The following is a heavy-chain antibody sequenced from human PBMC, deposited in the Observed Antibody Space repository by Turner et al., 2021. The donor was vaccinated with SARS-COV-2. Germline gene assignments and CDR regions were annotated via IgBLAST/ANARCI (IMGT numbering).Heavy chain of an antibody. V-gene: IGHV1-24*01. CDR3: ATGYQLRVNWFDP. CDR2: FDPEDGET. J-gene: IGHJ5*02. D-gene: IGHD2-2*01. CDR1: GYTLTELS. Sequence: QVQLVQSGAEVKKPGASVKVSCKISGYTLTELSMYVVRQAPGKGLEWMGGFDPEDGETIYAQNFQGRVTMTEDTSTDTAYMELSSLRSEDTAVYFCATGYQLRVNWFDPWGQGTLVTVSS.